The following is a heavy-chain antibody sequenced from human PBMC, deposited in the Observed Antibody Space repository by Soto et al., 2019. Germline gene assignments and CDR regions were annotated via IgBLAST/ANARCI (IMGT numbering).Heavy chain of an antibody. CDR2: TRNKANSYTT. CDR3: ARDRITMIVVEKVPYYYYYGMDV. Sequence: GSLRLSCAASGFTFSGHYRDWVRQAPGKGLEWVGRTRNKANSYTTEYAASVKGRFTISRDDSKNSLYLQMNSLKTEDTAVYYCARDRITMIVVEKVPYYYYYGMDVWGQGTTVTVSS. V-gene: IGHV3-72*01. J-gene: IGHJ6*02. CDR1: GFTFSGHY. D-gene: IGHD3-22*01.